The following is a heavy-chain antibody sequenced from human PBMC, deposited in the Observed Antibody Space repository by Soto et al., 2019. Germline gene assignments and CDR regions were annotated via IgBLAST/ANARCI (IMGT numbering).Heavy chain of an antibody. J-gene: IGHJ4*02. D-gene: IGHD3-10*01. CDR2: IYYSGST. CDR3: ARLLRITMVPGFY. CDR1: GGSISSSSYY. V-gene: IGHV4-39*01. Sequence: QLQLQESGPGLVKPSETLSLTCTVSGGSISSSSYYWGWIRQPPGKGLEWIGSIYYSGSTYYNPSLKSRVTISVDTSKNQFSLKLSSVTAADTAVYYCARLLRITMVPGFYWGQGTLVTVSS.